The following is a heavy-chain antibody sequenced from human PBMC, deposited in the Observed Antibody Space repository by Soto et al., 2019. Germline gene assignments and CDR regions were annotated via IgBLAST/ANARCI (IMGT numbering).Heavy chain of an antibody. Sequence: QVQLQQWVAGLLKPSETLSLTCAVYGGSFSGYYWSWIRQPPGKGLEGIGEINHSVSTNYNPSLKSRVTISVDTSKNQFSLKLRSVTAADTAVYYCARGRRCYSNCVGYFEYRVQVTLVTVSS. CDR2: INHSVST. V-gene: IGHV4-34*01. CDR1: GGSFSGYY. J-gene: IGHJ4*02. CDR3: ARGRRCYSNCVGYFEY. D-gene: IGHD4-4*01.